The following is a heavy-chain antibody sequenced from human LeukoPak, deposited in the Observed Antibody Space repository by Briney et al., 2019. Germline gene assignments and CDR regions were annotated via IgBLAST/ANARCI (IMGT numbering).Heavy chain of an antibody. D-gene: IGHD2-15*01. CDR3: ARGDWRGGSCYTGTGWFDT. Sequence: SETLSLTCAVSGGSISSGGYSWTWIRQPPGKSLEWIGYIYFDDRTSYNPSLKSRVTISADRSKNQFSLKLNSVTAADTAIYYCARGDWRGGSCYTGTGWFDTWGQGTRVTVSS. CDR1: GGSISSGGYS. J-gene: IGHJ5*02. V-gene: IGHV4-30-2*01. CDR2: IYFDDRT.